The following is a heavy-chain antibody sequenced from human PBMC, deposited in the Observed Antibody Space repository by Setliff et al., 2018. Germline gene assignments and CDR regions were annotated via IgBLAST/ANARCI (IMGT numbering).Heavy chain of an antibody. D-gene: IGHD2-21*02. CDR1: GYTFTSYG. Sequence: ASVTVSCKASGYTFTSYGISWVRQAPGQGLEWMGWISAYNGNANYAQKLQGRLTMTTDTSTSTAYMELRCLRSDDTAVYYCARSPPTVVVTAIQAIFDYWGQGTLVTVSS. CDR2: ISAYNGNA. CDR3: ARSPPTVVVTAIQAIFDY. V-gene: IGHV1-18*01. J-gene: IGHJ4*02.